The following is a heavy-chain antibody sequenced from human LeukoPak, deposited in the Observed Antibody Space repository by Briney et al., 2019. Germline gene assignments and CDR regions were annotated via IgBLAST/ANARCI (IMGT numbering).Heavy chain of an antibody. J-gene: IGHJ4*02. V-gene: IGHV3-74*01. D-gene: IGHD3-9*01. CDR3: AKDVTSAPILTGYYSYFDY. Sequence: GGSLRLSCAASGFTFSSYWMHWVRQAPGKGLVWVSRINSDGSSTSYADSVKGRFTISRDNAKNTLYLQMNSLRAEDTAVYYCAKDVTSAPILTGYYSYFDYWGQGTLVTVSS. CDR2: INSDGSST. CDR1: GFTFSSYW.